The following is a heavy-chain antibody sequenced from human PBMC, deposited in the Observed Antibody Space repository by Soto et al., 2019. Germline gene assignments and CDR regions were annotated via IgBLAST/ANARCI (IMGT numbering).Heavy chain of an antibody. V-gene: IGHV3-23*01. CDR1: GFTFKSYV. J-gene: IGHJ4*02. CDR3: ARGRYLDSSDYWVANLPFDH. D-gene: IGHD3-22*01. Sequence: EVQLLESGGALVQPGGSLRLSCAASGFTFKSYVMTWVRQAPGEGLEWVSSISRSGRGSAYYADSVKGRFTISRDNSENTLFLQMNNLRDEDTALYYCARGRYLDSSDYWVANLPFDHWGLGTLVTVSS. CDR2: ISRSGRGSA.